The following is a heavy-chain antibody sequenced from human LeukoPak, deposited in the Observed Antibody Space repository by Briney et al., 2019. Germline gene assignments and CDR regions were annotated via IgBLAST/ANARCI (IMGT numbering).Heavy chain of an antibody. J-gene: IGHJ4*02. CDR3: ARVSITGIKED. V-gene: IGHV4-30-4*08. Sequence: PSETLSLTCTVSGGSISSGDYCWSWIRQPPGKGLEWIGYIYYSGSTYYNPSLKSRVTISVDTSKNQFSLKLSSVTAADTAVYYCARVSITGIKEDWGQGTLVTVSS. D-gene: IGHD1-20*01. CDR2: IYYSGST. CDR1: GGSISSGDYC.